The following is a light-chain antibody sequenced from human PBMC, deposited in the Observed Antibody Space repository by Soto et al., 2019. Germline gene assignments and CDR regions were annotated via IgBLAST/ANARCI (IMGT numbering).Light chain of an antibody. V-gene: IGLV1-47*01. Sequence: QSVLPQPPSASGTPGQRVTISCSTSSSRSGSNYVYWYQQLPGTAPKLLIYRNDQRPSGVPDRFSGPKSGTSASLAISGLRSEDEADYYCAKWDDSLRVYVFGTGTKVTVL. CDR2: RND. CDR1: SSRSGSNY. J-gene: IGLJ1*01. CDR3: AKWDDSLRVYV.